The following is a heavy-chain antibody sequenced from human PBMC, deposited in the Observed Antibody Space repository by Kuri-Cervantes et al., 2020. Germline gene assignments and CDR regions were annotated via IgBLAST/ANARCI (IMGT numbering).Heavy chain of an antibody. V-gene: IGHV3-30-3*01. CDR2: ISYDGSNK. CDR1: GFTFDDYA. D-gene: IGHD3-10*01. J-gene: IGHJ4*02. Sequence: GESLKISCAASGFTFDDYAMHWVRQAPGKGLEWVAVISYDGSNKYYADSVKGRFTISRDNSKNTLYLQMNSLRAEDTAVYYCARAGGDLYYGSGLDYWGQGTLVTVSS. CDR3: ARAGGDLYYGSGLDY.